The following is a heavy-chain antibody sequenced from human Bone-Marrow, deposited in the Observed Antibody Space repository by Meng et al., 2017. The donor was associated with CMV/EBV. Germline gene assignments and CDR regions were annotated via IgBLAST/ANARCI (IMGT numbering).Heavy chain of an antibody. CDR1: GGTFSSYA. D-gene: IGHD1/OR15-1a*01. J-gene: IGHJ4*02. CDR2: IIPILGIA. V-gene: IGHV1-69*10. CDR3: ARNWNNDY. Sequence: SVKVSCKASGGTFSSYAISWVRQAPGQGLEWMGGIIPILGIANYAQKFQGRVTITADKSTSTAYMELNSLRAEDTAVYYCARNWNNDYWGQGTLVTVSS.